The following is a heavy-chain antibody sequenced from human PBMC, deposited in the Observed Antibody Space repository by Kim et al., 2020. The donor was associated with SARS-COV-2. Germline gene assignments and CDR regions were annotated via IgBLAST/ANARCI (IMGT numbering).Heavy chain of an antibody. D-gene: IGHD3-22*01. V-gene: IGHV3-23*01. J-gene: IGHJ4*02. CDR2: ISGSGGST. CDR3: ATAPGGSGYYYDRFDY. Sequence: GGSLRLSCAASGFTFSSYAMSWVRQAPGKGLEWVSAISGSGGSTYYADSVKGRFTISRDNSKNTLYLQMNSLRAEDTAVYYCATAPGGSGYYYDRFDYWGQGTLVTVSS. CDR1: GFTFSSYA.